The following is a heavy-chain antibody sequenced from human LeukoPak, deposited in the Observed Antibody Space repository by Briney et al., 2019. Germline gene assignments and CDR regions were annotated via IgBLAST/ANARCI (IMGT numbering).Heavy chain of an antibody. J-gene: IGHJ6*03. CDR1: GFAFSSYT. D-gene: IGHD1-26*01. CDR2: ISSSSIYR. CDR3: ARALKDLRRRIGGTTTFDYYYYMDV. V-gene: IGHV3-21*01. Sequence: GGSLRLSCATSGFAFSSYTMNWVRQAPGKGLEWVSSISSSSIYRYSADSVKGRFTISRDNAKNSLYLQMNSLRAEDTAVYYCARALKDLRRRIGGTTTFDYYYYMDVWGKGTTVTISS.